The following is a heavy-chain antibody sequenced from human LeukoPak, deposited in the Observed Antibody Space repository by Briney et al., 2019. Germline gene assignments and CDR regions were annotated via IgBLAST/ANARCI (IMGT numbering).Heavy chain of an antibody. Sequence: KSGGSLRLSCAASGFTFSSYSMNWVRQAPGKGLEWVSSISSSSSYIYYAYSVKGRFTISRDNAKNSLYLQMNSLRAEDTAVYYCARGGTDSGYFDYWGQGTLVTVSS. CDR2: ISSSSSYI. CDR1: GFTFSSYS. D-gene: IGHD3-16*01. V-gene: IGHV3-21*01. CDR3: ARGGTDSGYFDY. J-gene: IGHJ4*02.